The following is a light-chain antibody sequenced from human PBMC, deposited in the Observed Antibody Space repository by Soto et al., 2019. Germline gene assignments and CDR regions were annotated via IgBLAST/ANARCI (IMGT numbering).Light chain of an antibody. CDR3: QQYGSSPTVT. V-gene: IGKV3-20*01. CDR1: QSVSSSY. Sequence: EIVLTQSPGTLSLSPGERATLSCRASQSVSSSYLAWYQQKPGQAPRLIIYGASSRATGIPDRFSGSGSGTDFTLTISRVEPEDFAVYYCQQYGSSPTVTFGGGTKVDIK. J-gene: IGKJ4*01. CDR2: GAS.